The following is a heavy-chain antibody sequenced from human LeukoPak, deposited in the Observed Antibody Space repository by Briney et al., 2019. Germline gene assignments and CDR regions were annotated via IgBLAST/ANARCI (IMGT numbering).Heavy chain of an antibody. CDR1: GFTFSSYA. V-gene: IGHV3-23*01. Sequence: GGSLRLSCAASGFTFSSYAMSWVRQAPGKGLEWVSAISGSGGSTYYADSVKGRFTISRDNSKNTLYLRMNSLRAEDTAVYYCAKGDMVRTPYYYYYGMDVWGQGTTVTVSS. CDR2: ISGSGGST. CDR3: AKGDMVRTPYYYYYGMDV. D-gene: IGHD3-10*01. J-gene: IGHJ6*02.